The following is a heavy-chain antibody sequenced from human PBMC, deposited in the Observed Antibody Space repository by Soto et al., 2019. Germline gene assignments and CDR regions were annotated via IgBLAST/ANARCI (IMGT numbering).Heavy chain of an antibody. CDR1: GFTFDDYA. CDR3: ARDVYGDYGWAFKNYYYGMDV. J-gene: IGHJ6*02. Sequence: PGGSLRLSCAASGFTFDDYAMHWVRQAPGKGLEWVSGISWNSGSIGYADSVKGRFTISRDNAKNSLYLQMNSLRAEDTAVYYCARDVYGDYGWAFKNYYYGMDVWGQGTTVTVSS. D-gene: IGHD4-17*01. CDR2: ISWNSGSI. V-gene: IGHV3-9*01.